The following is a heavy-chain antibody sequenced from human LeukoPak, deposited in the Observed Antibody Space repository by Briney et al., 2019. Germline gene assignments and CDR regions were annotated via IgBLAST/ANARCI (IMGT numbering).Heavy chain of an antibody. Sequence: SETLSLTCTVSGDSISSSSYYWGWIRQPPGKGLEWIGSIYYSGSTYYNPSLKSRVTISVDTSKNQFSLKLSSVTAADKAVYSCASHDFWSGYPKFDYWGQGTLVTVSS. CDR1: GDSISSSSYY. D-gene: IGHD3-3*01. V-gene: IGHV4-39*01. CDR3: ASHDFWSGYPKFDY. CDR2: IYYSGST. J-gene: IGHJ4*02.